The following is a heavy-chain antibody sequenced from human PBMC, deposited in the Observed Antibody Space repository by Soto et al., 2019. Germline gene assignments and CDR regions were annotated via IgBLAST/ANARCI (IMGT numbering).Heavy chain of an antibody. J-gene: IGHJ4*02. D-gene: IGHD3-3*01. V-gene: IGHV4-34*01. Sequence: PENLRDTYAVSGGTFRGFYWTWIRQSPGKGLEWLGDINHVGITNYNPSLKSRVSIPVDTSKSQFSLKLSSVTAADTAVYYCARAHDFWGARHQPIDSWGQGTLVTVS. CDR3: ARAHDFWGARHQPIDS. CDR2: INHVGIT. CDR1: GGTFRGFY.